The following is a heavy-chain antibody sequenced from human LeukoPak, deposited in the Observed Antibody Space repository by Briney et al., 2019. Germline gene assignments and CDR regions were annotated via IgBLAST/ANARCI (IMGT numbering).Heavy chain of an antibody. V-gene: IGHV4-34*01. Sequence: SETLSLTCAVYGGSFSGYYWSWIRQPPGKGLEWIGEINHSGSTNYNPSLKSRVTISVDTSKNHFSLRLSSVTAADTAMYYCARGTLYSGWSYYFDYWGQGSQVTVSS. CDR1: GGSFSGYY. CDR3: ARGTLYSGWSYYFDY. D-gene: IGHD6-19*01. CDR2: INHSGST. J-gene: IGHJ4*02.